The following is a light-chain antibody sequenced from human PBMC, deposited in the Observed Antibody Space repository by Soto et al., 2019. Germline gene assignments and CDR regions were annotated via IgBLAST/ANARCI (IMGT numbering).Light chain of an antibody. CDR2: DAS. CDR3: QQPDSLPRT. Sequence: DILMTQSPSSLSASVGDRVTITCQASHDISNDLNLYQQKPGTAPKLLSYDASNLGTGVRSRFSGRGSGREYTFAISSQQPEDVLTYFRQQPDSLPRTCGGGTKVQIK. V-gene: IGKV1-33*01. CDR1: HDISND. J-gene: IGKJ4*02.